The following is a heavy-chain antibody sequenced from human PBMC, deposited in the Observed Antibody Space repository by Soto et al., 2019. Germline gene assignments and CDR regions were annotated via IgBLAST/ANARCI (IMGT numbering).Heavy chain of an antibody. CDR1: GYTLTGLS. CDR3: ATEYSSSWSPSPFDP. J-gene: IGHJ5*02. CDR2: FDPEDGET. D-gene: IGHD6-13*01. Sequence: ASVKVSCKVSGYTLTGLSMHCVRQAPGKGLEWMGGFDPEDGETIYAQNFQGRVTMTEDTSTDTAYMELSSLRSEDTAVYYCATEYSSSWSPSPFDPWGQGTLVTVSS. V-gene: IGHV1-24*01.